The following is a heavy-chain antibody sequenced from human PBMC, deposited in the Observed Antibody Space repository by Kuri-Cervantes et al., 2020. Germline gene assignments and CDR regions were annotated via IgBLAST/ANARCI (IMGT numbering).Heavy chain of an antibody. Sequence: GESLKISCAASGFTSSSYGMHWVRQAPGKGLEWVAVISYDGSNKYYADSVKGRFTISRDNSKNTLYLQMNSLRAEDTAVYYCAKEPPITMDTEYFQHWGQGTLVTVSS. CDR2: ISYDGSNK. CDR3: AKEPPITMDTEYFQH. D-gene: IGHD3-10*01. J-gene: IGHJ1*01. V-gene: IGHV3-30*18. CDR1: GFTSSSYG.